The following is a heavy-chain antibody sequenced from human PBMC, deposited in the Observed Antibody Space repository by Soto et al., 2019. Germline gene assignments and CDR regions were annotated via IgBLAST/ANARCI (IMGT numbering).Heavy chain of an antibody. J-gene: IGHJ4*02. CDR3: ATAEVDY. V-gene: IGHV3-74*01. CDR2: MNSDGSTT. Sequence: PGGSLRLSCAASGFTFGNYWMHWVRQAPGKGLEWVPRMNSDGSTTNYADSVKGRFTVSRDNARNTLHLQMNSLRAEDTAVYYCATAEVDYWGPGTLVTVS. CDR1: GFTFGNYW.